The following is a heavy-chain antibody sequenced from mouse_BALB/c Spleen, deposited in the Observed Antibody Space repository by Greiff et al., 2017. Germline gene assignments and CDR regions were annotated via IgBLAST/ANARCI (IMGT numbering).Heavy chain of an antibody. V-gene: IGHV3-2*02. D-gene: IGHD4-1*01. Sequence: EVQLQQSGPGLVKPSQSLSLTCTVTGYSITSDYAWNWIRQFPGNKLEWMGYISYSGSTSYNPSLKSRISITRDTSKNQFFLQLNSVTTEDTATYYCARETGRYFDYWGQGTTLTVSS. CDR3: ARETGRYFDY. J-gene: IGHJ2*01. CDR2: ISYSGST. CDR1: GYSITSDYA.